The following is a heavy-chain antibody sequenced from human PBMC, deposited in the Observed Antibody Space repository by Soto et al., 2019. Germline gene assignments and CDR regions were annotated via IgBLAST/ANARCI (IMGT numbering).Heavy chain of an antibody. D-gene: IGHD3-10*01. Sequence: GGSLRLSCAASGFTVSSNYMRWVRQAPGKGLEWVSVIYSGGSTNYADSVKGRFTISRDNSKNTLYLQMNSLRAEDTAVYYCARDAEGYGSGSYRYYYGMDVWGQGTTVTVSS. V-gene: IGHV3-53*01. CDR3: ARDAEGYGSGSYRYYYGMDV. CDR1: GFTVSSNY. J-gene: IGHJ6*02. CDR2: IYSGGST.